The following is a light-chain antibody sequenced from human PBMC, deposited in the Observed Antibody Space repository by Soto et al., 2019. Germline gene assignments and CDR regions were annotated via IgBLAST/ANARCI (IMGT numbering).Light chain of an antibody. CDR2: GAS. Sequence: EMGWTQSPGTLSLSPGERATLSSRASQSVSSSYLAWYQQKPGQAPRLLIYGASSRATGIPDRFSGSGSGTDFTLTISSLEPDDFAVYYCQQYGSSPQTFGHGTQVDIK. CDR1: QSVSSSY. J-gene: IGKJ1*01. V-gene: IGKV3-20*01. CDR3: QQYGSSPQT.